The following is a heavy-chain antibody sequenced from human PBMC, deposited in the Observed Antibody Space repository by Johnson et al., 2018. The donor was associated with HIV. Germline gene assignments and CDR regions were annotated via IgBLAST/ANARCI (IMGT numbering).Heavy chain of an antibody. J-gene: IGHJ3*02. V-gene: IGHV3-30-3*01. CDR3: ARESYGGNSGAFDI. Sequence: QVQLVESGGGVVQPGRSLRLSCAASGFTLSSYAMHWVRQAPGKGLEWVAVISYDGSNKYYADSVKGRFTISRDNSKNTLYLQMNSLRAEDTAVYYCARESYGGNSGAFDIWGQGTMVTVSS. CDR2: ISYDGSNK. D-gene: IGHD4-23*01. CDR1: GFTLSSYA.